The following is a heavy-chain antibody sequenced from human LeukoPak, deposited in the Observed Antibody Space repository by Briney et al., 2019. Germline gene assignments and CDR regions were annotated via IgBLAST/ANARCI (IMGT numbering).Heavy chain of an antibody. CDR3: ARGPTVTSWVFDY. D-gene: IGHD4-11*01. CDR1: GYTFTSYD. J-gene: IGHJ4*02. V-gene: IGHV1-8*01. Sequence: ASVKVSCKASGYTFTSYDINWVRQATGQGLEWMGWMNPNSGNTGYAQKFQGRVAMTRNTSITTAYMELSSLRSEDTAVYYCARGPTVTSWVFDYWGQGTLVTVSS. CDR2: MNPNSGNT.